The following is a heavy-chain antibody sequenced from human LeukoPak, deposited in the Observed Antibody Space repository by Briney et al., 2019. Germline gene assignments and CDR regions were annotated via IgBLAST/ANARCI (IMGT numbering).Heavy chain of an antibody. Sequence: PGGSLRLSCAASGFTFSSYSMNWVRQAPGKGLEWVSSISSSSSYIYYADSVKGRFTISRDNAKNSLYLQMNSLRAEDTAVYYCARDSAVYYDFWSGYPYYFDYWGQGTLVTVSS. CDR2: ISSSSSYI. CDR3: ARDSAVYYDFWSGYPYYFDY. J-gene: IGHJ4*02. D-gene: IGHD3-3*01. CDR1: GFTFSSYS. V-gene: IGHV3-21*01.